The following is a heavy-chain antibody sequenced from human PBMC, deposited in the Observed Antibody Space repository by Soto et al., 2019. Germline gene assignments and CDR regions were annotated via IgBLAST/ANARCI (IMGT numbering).Heavy chain of an antibody. CDR1: GYTFTSYG. V-gene: IGHV1-18*01. D-gene: IGHD6-13*01. CDR3: ARGPPHIAAADSVFDY. CDR2: ISAYNGNT. Sequence: ASVKGSCKASGYTFTSYGISWVRHAPGQGLEWMGWISAYNGNTNYAQKLQGRVTMTTDTSTSTAYMELRSLRSDDTAVYYCARGPPHIAAADSVFDYWGQGTLVTVSS. J-gene: IGHJ4*02.